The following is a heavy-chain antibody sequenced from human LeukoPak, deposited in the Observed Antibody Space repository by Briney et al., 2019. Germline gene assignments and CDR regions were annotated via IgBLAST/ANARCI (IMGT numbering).Heavy chain of an antibody. V-gene: IGHV4-59*11. J-gene: IGHJ4*02. CDR2: IYYSGST. Sequence: PSETLSLTSAVSGGSISSHYASWIRQPPRKGLEWIGYIYYSGSTKYNPSLTSRVTISVDTSKNQFSLKLSSVTAVDTAVYYCARVHGSGWYGVRYYFDYWRQRSLVTVSS. D-gene: IGHD6-19*01. CDR3: ARVHGSGWYGVRYYFDY. CDR1: GGSISSHY.